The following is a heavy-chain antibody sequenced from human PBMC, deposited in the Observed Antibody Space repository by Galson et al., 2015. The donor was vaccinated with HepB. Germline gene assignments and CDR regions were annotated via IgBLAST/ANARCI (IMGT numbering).Heavy chain of an antibody. V-gene: IGHV3-30-3*01. J-gene: IGHJ6*02. D-gene: IGHD3-3*01. CDR1: GFTFSSYA. Sequence: SLRLSCAASGFTFSSYAMHWVRQAPGKGLEWVAVISYDGSNKYYADSVKGRFTISRDNSKNTLYLQMNSLRAEDTAVYYCARAEGAYDFWSGYYLRNKYYYYYGMDVWGQGTTVTVSS. CDR3: ARAEGAYDFWSGYYLRNKYYYYYGMDV. CDR2: ISYDGSNK.